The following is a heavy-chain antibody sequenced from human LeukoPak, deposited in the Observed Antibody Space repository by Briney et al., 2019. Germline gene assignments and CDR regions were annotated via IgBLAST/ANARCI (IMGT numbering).Heavy chain of an antibody. CDR1: GFTVSGNY. CDR3: ARVMTAITNWFDP. Sequence: GGSLRLSCAASGFTVSGNYVSWVRQAPGKGLEWVSSIYRDGSTYYADSVKGRFTISRDNSKNTLNLQMNNLRVEDTAVYYCARVMTAITNWFDPWGQGTLVTVSS. CDR2: IYRDGST. D-gene: IGHD2-21*02. V-gene: IGHV3-66*01. J-gene: IGHJ5*02.